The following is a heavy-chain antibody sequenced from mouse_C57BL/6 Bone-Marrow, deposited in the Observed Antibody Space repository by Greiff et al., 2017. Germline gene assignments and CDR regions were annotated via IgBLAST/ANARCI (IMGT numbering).Heavy chain of an antibody. D-gene: IGHD2-1*01. J-gene: IGHJ4*01. CDR3: ARHLLGAMDY. V-gene: IGHV5-9*01. CDR2: ISGGGGNT. CDR1: GFTFSSYT. Sequence: EVQLVESGGGLVKPGGSLKLSCAASGFTFSSYTMSWVRQTPEKRLEWVATISGGGGNTYYPDSVKGRFTISRDNAKHHLYLQMSSLKSEDTALYYCARHLLGAMDYWGQGTSVTVSS.